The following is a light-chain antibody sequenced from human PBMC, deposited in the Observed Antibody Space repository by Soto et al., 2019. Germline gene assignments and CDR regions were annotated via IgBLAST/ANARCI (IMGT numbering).Light chain of an antibody. CDR3: LQHFMYPLT. J-gene: IGKJ4*01. V-gene: IGKV1-17*01. CDR2: SAS. CDR1: QVIRND. Sequence: DIQMTQSPSSLSASVGDRVTITCRASQVIRNDLGWYQQKPGMAPKRLIYSASTLQCGVPSRFSGSASETEFTHAISSLQPEDFATYYCLQHFMYPLTFGGGTKVEIK.